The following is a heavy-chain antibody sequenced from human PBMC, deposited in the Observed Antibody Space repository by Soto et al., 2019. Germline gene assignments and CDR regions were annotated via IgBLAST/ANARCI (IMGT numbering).Heavy chain of an antibody. CDR3: TSLYYGP. CDR1: EFTFTNAW. Sequence: EVQLVESGGDLVEPGGSLRLACAASEFTFTNAWMSWVRQAPGKGLEWVGRIKSKTAGGTTDYAAPVQGRFTISRDESRNTLYLQMNSLKTEDPAVYYCTSLYYGPWGQGTLVTVSS. J-gene: IGHJ5*02. V-gene: IGHV3-15*01. CDR2: IKSKTAGGTT. D-gene: IGHD4-17*01.